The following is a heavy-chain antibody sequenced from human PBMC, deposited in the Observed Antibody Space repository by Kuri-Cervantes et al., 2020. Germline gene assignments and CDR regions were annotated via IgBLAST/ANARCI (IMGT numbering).Heavy chain of an antibody. D-gene: IGHD2/OR15-2a*01. J-gene: IGHJ3*02. CDR2: ISDSGGNT. Sequence: GESLKISCAAAGFTFSTYAMSWVRQAPGRGLEWVSSISDSGGNTYYADSVKGRFTISRDNSKNTLYLQMDSLRAGDTAVYYCARGNPRMNDAFDIWGQGTMVTVSS. CDR1: GFTFSTYA. CDR3: ARGNPRMNDAFDI. V-gene: IGHV3-23*01.